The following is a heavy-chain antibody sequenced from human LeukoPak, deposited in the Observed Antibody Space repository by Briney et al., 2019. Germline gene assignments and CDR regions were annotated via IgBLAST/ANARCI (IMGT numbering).Heavy chain of an antibody. Sequence: GGSLRLSCAASGFTFSSYWMSWVRQAPGKGLEWVANIKQDGSEKYYVDSVKGRFTISRDNSKNTLYLQMNSLRAEDTAVYYCAKASRPLWFGELDYWGQGTLVTVSS. CDR3: AKASRPLWFGELDY. V-gene: IGHV3-7*01. D-gene: IGHD3-10*01. J-gene: IGHJ4*02. CDR1: GFTFSSYW. CDR2: IKQDGSEK.